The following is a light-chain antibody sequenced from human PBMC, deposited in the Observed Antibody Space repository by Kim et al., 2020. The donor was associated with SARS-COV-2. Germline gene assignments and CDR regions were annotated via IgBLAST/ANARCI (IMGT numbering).Light chain of an antibody. CDR1: TGPATSNHY. J-gene: IGLJ7*01. Sequence: GGTVTLTVGSNTGPATSNHYPYWFQQRPGQAPRTLIYDIYKTHSWTPARFSGSLLGGNAALTLSGAQPEDEADYYCLLSFIGARPVFGGGTRLAVL. V-gene: IGLV7-46*01. CDR3: LLSFIGARPV. CDR2: DIY.